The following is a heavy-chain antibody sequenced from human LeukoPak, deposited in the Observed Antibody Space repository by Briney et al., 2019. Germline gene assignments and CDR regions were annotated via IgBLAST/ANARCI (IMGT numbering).Heavy chain of an antibody. CDR3: ARHGSRAVAGYFDY. J-gene: IGHJ4*02. CDR2: IYYSGIT. CDR1: GGSISSYC. Sequence: MTSETLSLTGTVSGGSISSYCWSWIRQSPGKGLDWIGYIYYSGITYYNPSLTSRVTISVDTSKNQFSLGLTSVTAADTAVYYCARHGSRAVAGYFDYWGQGTLVTASS. V-gene: IGHV4-59*08. D-gene: IGHD6-19*01.